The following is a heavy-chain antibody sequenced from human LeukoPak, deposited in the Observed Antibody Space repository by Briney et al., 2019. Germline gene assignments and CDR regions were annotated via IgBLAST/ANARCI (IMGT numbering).Heavy chain of an antibody. CDR3: ARARYSSSWYIDY. J-gene: IGHJ4*02. CDR2: INSRGIS. CDR1: GVSITDYY. D-gene: IGHD6-13*01. Sequence: SETLSLTCTVSGVSITDYYWSWIRQSAGKGLEWIGRINSRGISNYNPSLNGRVAMSIDTSKNHFSLKLNSVAAADTAVYYCARARYSSSWYIDYWGQGTLVTVSS. V-gene: IGHV4-4*07.